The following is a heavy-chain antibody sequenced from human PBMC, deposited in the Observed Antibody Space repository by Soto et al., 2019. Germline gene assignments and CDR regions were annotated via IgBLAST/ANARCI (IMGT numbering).Heavy chain of an antibody. CDR2: TYYSGTS. D-gene: IGHD4-17*01. CDR3: ARGKDYGDYSNAFDI. V-gene: IGHV4-59*01. CDR1: GGSISSYY. J-gene: IGHJ3*02. Sequence: QVQLQESGPGLVRPSETLSLTCTVSGGSISSYYWTWIRQPPGKGLEWIGYTYYSGTSNYNPSRKSPVTISVDTSKRQFSLKLSSVTAADTAVYHCARGKDYGDYSNAFDIWGQGTMVTVSS.